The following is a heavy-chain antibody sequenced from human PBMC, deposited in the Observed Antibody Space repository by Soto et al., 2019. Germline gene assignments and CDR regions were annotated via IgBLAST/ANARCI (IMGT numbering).Heavy chain of an antibody. CDR2: ISHSGST. CDR3: ARVAYCSGGSCSNNWFDP. D-gene: IGHD2-15*01. CDR1: GGSITSGSYY. J-gene: IGHJ5*02. V-gene: IGHV4-30-4*01. Sequence: QVQLQESGPGLVKPSQTLSLTCAVSGGSITSGSYYWSWIRQPPGKGLEWTGHISHSGSTYYNPSLKSRVTIFVDRSKNQFSLKLASVTAADTAVYYCARVAYCSGGSCSNNWFDPWGQGTLVTVSS.